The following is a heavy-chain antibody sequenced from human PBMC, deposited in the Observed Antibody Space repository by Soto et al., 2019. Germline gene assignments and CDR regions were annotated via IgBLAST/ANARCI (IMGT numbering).Heavy chain of an antibody. Sequence: XSVKGSCKASGGAFSRNAISWVRLAPGQGLEWMGGTIPMFNIAKNAQKFQGRVTITADESRNTAYMELSSLRSEDTAVYCCARGRELDDDDYPDYGMDVWGQGKTVTVSS. CDR2: TIPMFNIA. J-gene: IGHJ6*02. CDR3: ARGRELDDDDYPDYGMDV. V-gene: IGHV1-69*13. CDR1: GGAFSRNA. D-gene: IGHD4-17*01.